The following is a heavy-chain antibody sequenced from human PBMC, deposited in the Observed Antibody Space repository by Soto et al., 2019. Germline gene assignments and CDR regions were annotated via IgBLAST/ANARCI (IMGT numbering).Heavy chain of an antibody. Sequence: QITLKESGPTLVKPTQTLTLTCTFSGFSLSTSGLGVGWIRQPPGKALEWLALIYWNDDKRYSPSLKSRLTITKDTSKNQVVLTMTNMDPVDTATYYGAHSTSYGLWSTDAFDILCQGTMVTVSS. CDR1: GFSLSTSGLG. CDR3: AHSTSYGLWSTDAFDI. J-gene: IGHJ3*02. D-gene: IGHD5-18*01. CDR2: IYWNDDK. V-gene: IGHV2-5*01.